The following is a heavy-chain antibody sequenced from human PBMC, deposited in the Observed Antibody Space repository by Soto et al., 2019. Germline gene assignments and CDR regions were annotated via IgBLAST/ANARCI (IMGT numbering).Heavy chain of an antibody. CDR1: GGSISSGGYY. CDR2: IYYSGST. J-gene: IGHJ3*02. D-gene: IGHD3-22*01. Sequence: TLSLTCTVSGGSISSGGYYLSWIRQHPGKGLEWIGYIYYSGSTYYNPSLKSRVTISVDTSKNQFSLKLSSVTAADTAVYYCAREDFYYDSSGYYPPDAFDIWGQGTMVTVSS. CDR3: AREDFYYDSSGYYPPDAFDI. V-gene: IGHV4-31*03.